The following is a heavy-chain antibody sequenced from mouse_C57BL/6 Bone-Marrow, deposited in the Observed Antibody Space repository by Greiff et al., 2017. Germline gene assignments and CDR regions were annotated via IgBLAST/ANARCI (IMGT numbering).Heavy chain of an antibody. D-gene: IGHD1-1*02. Sequence: EVKLLESGGGLVQPGGSMKLSCVASGFTFSNYWMNWVRQSPEKGLEWVAQIRLKSDNYATHYAESVKGRFTISRDDSKSSVYLQMNNLRAEDTGIYYCTDGSYSRDYFDYWGQGTTLTVSS. V-gene: IGHV6-3*01. CDR1: GFTFSNYW. CDR3: TDGSYSRDYFDY. J-gene: IGHJ2*01. CDR2: IRLKSDNYAT.